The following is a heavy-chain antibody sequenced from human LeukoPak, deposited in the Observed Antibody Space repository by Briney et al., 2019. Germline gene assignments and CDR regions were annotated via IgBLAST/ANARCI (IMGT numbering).Heavy chain of an antibody. D-gene: IGHD4-23*01. CDR3: ARRAGGYSHPYDY. CDR2: IYSGGTT. Sequence: PSETLSLTCAVYGGSFSGYYWSWIRQPPRKGLEWVSLIYSGGTTYYADSVKGRFTISRDNSKNTLYLQMNSLRAEDTAVYYCARRAGGYSHPYDYWGQGILVTVSS. V-gene: IGHV3-53*01. J-gene: IGHJ4*02. CDR1: GGSFSGYY.